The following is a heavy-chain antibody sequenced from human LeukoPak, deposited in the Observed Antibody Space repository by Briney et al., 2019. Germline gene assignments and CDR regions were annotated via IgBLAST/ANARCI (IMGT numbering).Heavy chain of an antibody. J-gene: IGHJ4*02. CDR3: AKDPTYYYDSSGPGAFFDY. CDR1: GGTFSSYA. Sequence: ASVKVSCKASGGTFSSYAISWVRQAPGQGLEWMGGIIPIFGTANYAQKFQGRVTITADESTSTAYMELSSLRSEDTAVYYCAKDPTYYYDSSGPGAFFDYWGQGTLVTVSS. D-gene: IGHD3-22*01. V-gene: IGHV1-69*13. CDR2: IIPIFGTA.